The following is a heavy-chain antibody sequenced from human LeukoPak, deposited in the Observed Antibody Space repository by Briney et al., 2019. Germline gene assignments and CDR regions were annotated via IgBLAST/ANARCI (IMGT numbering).Heavy chain of an antibody. CDR3: ARESLTTVVTSDY. CDR1: GGTFSSYA. D-gene: IGHD4-23*01. J-gene: IGHJ4*02. CDR2: IIPIFGTA. V-gene: IGHV1-69*13. Sequence: ASVKVSCKASGGTFSSYAISWVRQARGQGLEWMGGIIPIFGTANYAQKFQGRVTITADESTSTAYMELSSLRSEDTAVYYCARESLTTVVTSDYWGQGTLVTVSS.